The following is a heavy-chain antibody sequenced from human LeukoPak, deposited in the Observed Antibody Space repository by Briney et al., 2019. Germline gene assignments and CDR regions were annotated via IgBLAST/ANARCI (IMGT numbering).Heavy chain of an antibody. V-gene: IGHV3-21*01. Sequence: GGSLRLSCAASGFTFSTYAMHWVRQAPGKGLEWVSSISSSSSYIYYADSVKGRFTISRDNAKNSLYLQMNSLRAEDTAVYYCASRTVTTPAAFDIWGQGTMVTVSS. CDR1: GFTFSTYA. CDR2: ISSSSSYI. J-gene: IGHJ3*02. D-gene: IGHD4-17*01. CDR3: ASRTVTTPAAFDI.